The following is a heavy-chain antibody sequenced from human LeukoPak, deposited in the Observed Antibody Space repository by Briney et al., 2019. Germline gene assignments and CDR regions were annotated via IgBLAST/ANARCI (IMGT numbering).Heavy chain of an antibody. Sequence: GGSLRLSCAASGFTFVDYAMHWVRQAPGKGLEWVSFISWDGGTTYYADSVKGRFTISRDNSKNSLYLQMNSLRAEDTALYYCAKDMRGGSYNFDYWGQGTLVTVSS. J-gene: IGHJ4*02. V-gene: IGHV3-43D*03. CDR1: GFTFVDYA. CDR3: AKDMRGGSYNFDY. CDR2: ISWDGGTT. D-gene: IGHD1-26*01.